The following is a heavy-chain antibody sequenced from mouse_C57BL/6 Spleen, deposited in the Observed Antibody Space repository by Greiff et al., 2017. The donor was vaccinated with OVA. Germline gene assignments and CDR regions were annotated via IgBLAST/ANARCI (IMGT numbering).Heavy chain of an antibody. CDR1: GYTFTDYY. CDR2: INPNNGGT. D-gene: IGHD2-3*01. Sequence: VQLQQSGPELVKPGASVKISCKASGYTFTDYYMNWVKQSHGKSLEWIGDINPNNGGTSYNQKFKGKATLTVDKSSSTAYMELRSLTSEDAAVYYCARGDDGYHYAMDYWGQGTSVTVSS. V-gene: IGHV1-26*01. J-gene: IGHJ4*01. CDR3: ARGDDGYHYAMDY.